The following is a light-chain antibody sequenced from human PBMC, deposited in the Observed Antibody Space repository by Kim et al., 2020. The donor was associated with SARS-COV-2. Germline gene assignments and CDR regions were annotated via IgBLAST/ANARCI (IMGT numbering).Light chain of an antibody. CDR1: QSVKNN. CDR2: GAS. CDR3: QQYNDWPLLT. V-gene: IGKV3-15*01. J-gene: IGKJ4*01. Sequence: IVMTPSPATLSVSPGERVTLSCRASQSVKNNLAWYQQRPGQAPRLLIYGASTRATDISARFSGSGSGTEFTLTIRSLQSEDLAVYYCQQYNDWPLLTFGGGTKLEI.